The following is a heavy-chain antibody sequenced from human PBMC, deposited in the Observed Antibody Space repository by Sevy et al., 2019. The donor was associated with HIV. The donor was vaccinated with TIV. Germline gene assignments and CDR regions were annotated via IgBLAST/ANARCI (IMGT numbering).Heavy chain of an antibody. V-gene: IGHV3-48*02. Sequence: GGSLRLSCAASGFTFSSYSMNWVRQAPGKGLEWVSYISSSSSTIYYADSVKGRFTISRDNAKNSLYLQMNSLRDEDTAVYYCASEDYYDGRETRAEYFQHWGQGTLVTVSS. D-gene: IGHD3-22*01. CDR1: GFTFSSYS. CDR3: ASEDYYDGRETRAEYFQH. J-gene: IGHJ1*01. CDR2: ISSSSSTI.